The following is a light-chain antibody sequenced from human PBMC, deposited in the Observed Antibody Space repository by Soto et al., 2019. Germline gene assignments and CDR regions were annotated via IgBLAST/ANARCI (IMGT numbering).Light chain of an antibody. CDR3: YQCSKLAWT. V-gene: IGKV3D-20*02. CDR2: GAS. J-gene: IGKJ1*01. Sequence: SPGERATLSCRASQSVSSSYLAWYQQKPGQAPRLLIYGASSRATGIPYRFSCSWSATDYTLNICRLERVDFAVYYCYQCSKLAWTCG. CDR1: QSVSSSY.